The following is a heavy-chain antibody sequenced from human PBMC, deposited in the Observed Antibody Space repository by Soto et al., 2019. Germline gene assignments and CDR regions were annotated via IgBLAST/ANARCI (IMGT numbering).Heavy chain of an antibody. J-gene: IGHJ6*02. Sequence: GGSLRLSCVGSGFTFSNFWMSWVRQAPGKELEWVANIKGDGSEKRYADSVKGRLTISRDNAKNSVSLQMNSLRVEDTALYYCGRDEVRNGVGVWGPGTTVTVSS. CDR3: GRDEVRNGVGV. CDR2: IKGDGSEK. CDR1: GFTFSNFW. V-gene: IGHV3-7*01.